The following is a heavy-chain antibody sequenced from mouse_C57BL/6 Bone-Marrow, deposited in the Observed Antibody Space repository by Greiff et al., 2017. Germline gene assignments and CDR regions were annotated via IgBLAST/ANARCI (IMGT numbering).Heavy chain of an antibody. J-gene: IGHJ2*01. CDR1: GFNIKDDY. CDR2: IDPEIGDT. CDR3: SSFDGNYFDF. V-gene: IGHV14-4*01. D-gene: IGHD2-3*01. Sequence: VQLQQSGAELVRPGASVKLSCTASGFNIKDDYIHWVKQRPEQGLEWIGWIDPEIGDTEYASKFQGKATITSDTSSNTAYLQLLSLTSEDTAVYYCSSFDGNYFDFWGQGTPRTVAS.